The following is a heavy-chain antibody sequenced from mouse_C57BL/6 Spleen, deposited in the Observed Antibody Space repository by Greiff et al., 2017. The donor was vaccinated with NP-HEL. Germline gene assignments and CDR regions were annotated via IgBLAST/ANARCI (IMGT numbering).Heavy chain of an antibody. CDR1: GYAFTNYL. Sequence: VQLQESGAELVRPGTSVKVSCKASGYAFTNYLIEWVKQRPGQGLEWIGVINPGSGGTNYNEKFKGKATLTADKSSSTAYMQLSSLTSEDSAVYFCARGRTAYYFDYWGQGTTLTVSS. CDR3: ARGRTAYYFDY. V-gene: IGHV1-54*01. CDR2: INPGSGGT. J-gene: IGHJ2*01. D-gene: IGHD1-2*01.